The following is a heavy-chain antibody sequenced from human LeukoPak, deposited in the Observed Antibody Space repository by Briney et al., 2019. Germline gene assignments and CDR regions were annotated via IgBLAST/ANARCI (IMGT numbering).Heavy chain of an antibody. J-gene: IGHJ4*02. D-gene: IGHD3-10*01. CDR1: GFNFSSYS. Sequence: GGSLRLSCAASGFNFSSYSMNSVRQAPGKGLEWVSSISSSSSYIYYADSVKGRFTISRDNAKNSLYRQMNSLRSEYTGVYNCARALYLHNEGVFDYWGQGTLVTVSS. V-gene: IGHV3-21*01. CDR3: ARALYLHNEGVFDY. CDR2: ISSSSSYI.